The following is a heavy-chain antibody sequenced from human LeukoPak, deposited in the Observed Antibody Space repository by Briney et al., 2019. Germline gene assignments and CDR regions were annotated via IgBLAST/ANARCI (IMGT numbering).Heavy chain of an antibody. CDR3: AKEPYSSGWYPFDY. CDR2: ISGDGGST. D-gene: IGHD6-19*01. Sequence: LTGGSLRLSCAASGFTFDDYAMHWVRQAPGKGLEWVSLISGDGGSTYYADSVKGRFTISRDNSKNSLYLQMNSLRTEDTALYYCAKEPYSSGWYPFDYWGQGTLVTVSS. J-gene: IGHJ4*02. V-gene: IGHV3-43*02. CDR1: GFTFDDYA.